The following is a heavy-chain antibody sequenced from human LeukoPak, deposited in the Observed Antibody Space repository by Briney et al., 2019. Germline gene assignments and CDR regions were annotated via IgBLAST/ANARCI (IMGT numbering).Heavy chain of an antibody. CDR3: AKDSNPDSWYSSSSGWFDP. CDR2: IRYDGSNK. Sequence: TGGSLRLSCAASGFTFSSYGMHWVRQAPGKGLEWVAFIRYDGSNKYYADSVKGRFTISRDNSKNTLYLQMNSLRVEDTAVYYCAKDSNPDSWYSSSSGWFDPWGQGTLVTVSS. D-gene: IGHD6-6*01. V-gene: IGHV3-30*02. CDR1: GFTFSSYG. J-gene: IGHJ5*02.